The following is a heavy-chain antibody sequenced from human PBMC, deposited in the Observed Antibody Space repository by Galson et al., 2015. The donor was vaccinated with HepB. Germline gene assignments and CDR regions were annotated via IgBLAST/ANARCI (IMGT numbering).Heavy chain of an antibody. D-gene: IGHD6-19*01. V-gene: IGHV1-18*01. Sequence: SCKASGYIFTNYGITWVRQAPGQGLEWMGWISAYNGNTNYAQKLQGRVTMTTDTSTNTASMELRSLRSDDTAVYYCARGIITVAGTPDYWGQGTLVTVSS. CDR3: ARGIITVAGTPDY. J-gene: IGHJ4*02. CDR1: GYIFTNYG. CDR2: ISAYNGNT.